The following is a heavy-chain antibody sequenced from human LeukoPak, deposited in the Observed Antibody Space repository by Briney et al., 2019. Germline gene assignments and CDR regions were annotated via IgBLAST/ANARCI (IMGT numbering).Heavy chain of an antibody. V-gene: IGHV3-53*01. J-gene: IGHJ4*02. Sequence: PGGSLRLSCAASGFTVSSNYMSWVRQAPGKGLEWVSVIFIDDSTYYSDSVKGRFTISRDNSKNTLYLQMNSLRAEGTAVYYCARGGPIAARPQDPDYWGQGTLVTVSS. D-gene: IGHD6-6*01. CDR1: GFTVSSNY. CDR2: IFIDDST. CDR3: ARGGPIAARPQDPDY.